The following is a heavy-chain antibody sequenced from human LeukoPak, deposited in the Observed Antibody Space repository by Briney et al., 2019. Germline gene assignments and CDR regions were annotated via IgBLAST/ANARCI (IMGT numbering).Heavy chain of an antibody. Sequence: GGSLRLSCAASGFTFSSYSMNWVRQAPGRGLEWVAVIWYDGSNKYYADSVKGRFTISRDNSKNTLYLQMNSLRAEDTAVYYCARYQGNGYNYFDYWGQGTLVTVSS. V-gene: IGHV3-33*08. D-gene: IGHD5-24*01. CDR3: ARYQGNGYNYFDY. CDR1: GFTFSSYS. J-gene: IGHJ4*02. CDR2: IWYDGSNK.